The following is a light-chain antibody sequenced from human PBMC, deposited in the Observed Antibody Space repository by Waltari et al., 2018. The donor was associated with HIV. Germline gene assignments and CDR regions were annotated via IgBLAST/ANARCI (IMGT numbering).Light chain of an antibody. CDR1: TINYNS. V-gene: IGLV2-14*03. CDR2: EGT. Sequence: QSALTQPASVSGSPGQSVTISCTGPTINYNSVSWYQQHPAQAPKLIIFEGTYRPSGVSNRFSGSKSGNTVSRTIAGLQGEDEAHYYCSSYTASGSVIFGGGTNLTGL. CDR3: SSYTASGSVI. J-gene: IGLJ2*01.